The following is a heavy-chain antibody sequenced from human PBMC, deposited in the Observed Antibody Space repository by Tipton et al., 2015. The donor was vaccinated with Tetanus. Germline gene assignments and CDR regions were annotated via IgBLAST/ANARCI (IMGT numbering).Heavy chain of an antibody. Sequence: VQLVQSGAELKKPGESLRISCQGSGYAFPKYWIAWVRQKPGKGLEWMGIIYPDDSDTRYSPPFQGQVTVSVDKSINTAYLQWTSLKTSDTGIYFCARLPKHYSASGSTWGQGTLVTVSS. D-gene: IGHD3-10*01. CDR2: IYPDDSDT. V-gene: IGHV5-51*01. CDR1: GYAFPKYW. J-gene: IGHJ4*02. CDR3: ARLPKHYSASGST.